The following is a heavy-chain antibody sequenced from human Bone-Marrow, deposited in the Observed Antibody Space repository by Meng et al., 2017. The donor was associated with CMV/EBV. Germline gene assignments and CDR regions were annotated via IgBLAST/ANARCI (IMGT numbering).Heavy chain of an antibody. D-gene: IGHD1-14*01. V-gene: IGHV3-23*03. CDR2: IYSGGSST. Sequence: GGSLRLSCAASGFIFDDHAMHWVRQAPGKGLEWVSVIYSGGSSTYYADSVKGRFTISRDNSKNTLYLQMNSLRAEDTAVYYCAKGNQGDYWGQGTLGTVSS. CDR3: AKGNQGDY. J-gene: IGHJ4*02. CDR1: GFIFDDHA.